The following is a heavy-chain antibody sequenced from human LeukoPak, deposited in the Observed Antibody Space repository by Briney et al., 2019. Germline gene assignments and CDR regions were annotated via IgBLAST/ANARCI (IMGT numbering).Heavy chain of an antibody. V-gene: IGHV1-8*01. CDR1: GYSFTNFD. CDR2: MNPNMGNK. D-gene: IGHD6-19*01. CDR3: SRGPQWRGDYYYMDV. Sequence: SVKLSCKASGYSFTNFDINWVRHATGQGLEWMGWMNPNMGNKGYAQKFQGRVTMTMNTSITTAYMELSSLRSEDTAVYYCSRGPQWRGDYYYMDVWGRGTTVTVSS. J-gene: IGHJ6*03.